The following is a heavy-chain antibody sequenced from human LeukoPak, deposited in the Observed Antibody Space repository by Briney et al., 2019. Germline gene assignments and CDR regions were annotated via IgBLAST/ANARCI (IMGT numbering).Heavy chain of an antibody. D-gene: IGHD1-26*01. CDR2: IYYSGST. CDR1: GGSISSSSYY. Sequence: SETLSLTCTVSGGSISSSSYYWGWIRQPPGKGLEWIGSIYYSGSTYYNPSLKSRVTISVDTSKNQFSLKLSSVTAADTAVYYCARQGDVVGATVTTPDYWGQGTLVTVSS. CDR3: ARQGDVVGATVTTPDY. V-gene: IGHV4-39*01. J-gene: IGHJ4*02.